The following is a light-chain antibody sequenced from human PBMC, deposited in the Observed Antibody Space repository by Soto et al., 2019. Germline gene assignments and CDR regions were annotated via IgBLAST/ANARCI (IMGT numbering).Light chain of an antibody. Sequence: QSALTQPASVSGSPGQSITISCTGTSSDVGDYNYVSWYQQIPGKAPKLMIYEVSNRPSGVSSRFSGSKSDNTASLTISGLQVEDEADYYCSSFTSSSTPYVFGTGTKLTVL. CDR1: SSDVGDYNY. CDR3: SSFTSSSTPYV. CDR2: EVS. J-gene: IGLJ1*01. V-gene: IGLV2-14*01.